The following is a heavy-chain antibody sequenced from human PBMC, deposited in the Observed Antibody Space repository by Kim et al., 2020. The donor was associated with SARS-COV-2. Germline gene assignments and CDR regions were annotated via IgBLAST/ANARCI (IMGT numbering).Heavy chain of an antibody. J-gene: IGHJ5*02. V-gene: IGHV1-3*01. CDR1: GYTFTSYA. CDR3: ARDRRYTMVRGVMGTGFDP. D-gene: IGHD3-10*01. Sequence: ASVKVSCKASGYTFTSYAMHWVRQAPGQRLEWMGWINAGNGNTKYSQKFQGRVTITRDTSASTAYMELSSLRSEDTAVYYWARDRRYTMVRGVMGTGFDPWGQGTLVTVSS. CDR2: INAGNGNT.